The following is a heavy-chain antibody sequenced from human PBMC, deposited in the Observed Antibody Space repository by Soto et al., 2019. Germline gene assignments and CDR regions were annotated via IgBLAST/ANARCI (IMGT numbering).Heavy chain of an antibody. CDR1: GDIFTTYS. D-gene: IGHD6-25*01. V-gene: IGHV1-46*01. Sequence: QVQLVQSGAESKRPGASVILSCKASGDIFTTYSIHWVRQTAGQGLEWMAKVDPRDGSTGYAQKFRGRVAMAWDTSTGTVTMEVSSLTSDDTATYYCARVRSSGREFDYWSQGTQVTVSS. CDR3: ARVRSSGREFDY. CDR2: VDPRDGST. J-gene: IGHJ4*02.